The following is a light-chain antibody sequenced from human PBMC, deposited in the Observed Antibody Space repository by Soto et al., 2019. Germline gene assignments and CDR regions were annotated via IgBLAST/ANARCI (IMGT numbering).Light chain of an antibody. V-gene: IGKV1-33*01. J-gene: IGKJ5*01. Sequence: DIQMTQSPSSLSASVGDRVTITCQASQDISDSLNWYQQKPGKAPKLLIYDASNLETGVPSRFSGSGSGTDFTFTISSLQPEDIATYYCQQYRNLITFGQGTRLEIK. CDR2: DAS. CDR1: QDISDS. CDR3: QQYRNLIT.